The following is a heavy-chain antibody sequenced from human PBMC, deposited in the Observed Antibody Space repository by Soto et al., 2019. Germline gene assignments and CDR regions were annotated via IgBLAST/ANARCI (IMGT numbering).Heavy chain of an antibody. V-gene: IGHV4-39*01. CDR3: ARQDKVLRFLECIDY. CDR1: GGSISSSSYY. J-gene: IGHJ4*02. D-gene: IGHD3-3*01. Sequence: SETLSLTCTVSGGSISSSSYYWGWIRQPPGKGLEWIGSIYYSGSTYYNPSLKSRVTISVDTSKNQFSLKLSSVTAADTAVYYCARQDKVLRFLECIDYWGQGTLVTVSS. CDR2: IYYSGST.